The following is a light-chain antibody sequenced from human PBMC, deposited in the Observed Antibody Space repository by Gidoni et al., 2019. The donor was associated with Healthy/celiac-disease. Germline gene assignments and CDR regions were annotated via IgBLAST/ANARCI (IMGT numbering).Light chain of an antibody. CDR3: QAWDSSTGV. Sequence: SYDLTPPPSVSVSPGQTASITFPGDKLGDKYACWYQQKPGQSPVLVIYQDSKRPSGIPERLSGSNSGNTATLTISGTQAMDEADYYCQAWDSSTGVFGGGTKLTVL. J-gene: IGLJ3*02. CDR2: QDS. CDR1: KLGDKY. V-gene: IGLV3-1*01.